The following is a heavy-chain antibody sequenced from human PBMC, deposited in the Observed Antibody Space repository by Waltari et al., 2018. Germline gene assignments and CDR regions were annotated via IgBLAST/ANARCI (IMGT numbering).Heavy chain of an antibody. J-gene: IGHJ4*02. Sequence: VYLLESGGDVVHPGGSLRLSCAASRFIFSNFVMALVRQAPGKGLEWVSSISATTDGKYHADSVKGRLTSSRDNSKNTLYLQLNSLRAEDTAVYYCAGKLWWGSSAVVYWGQGTLVIVSS. CDR1: RFIFSNFV. V-gene: IGHV3-23*01. CDR3: AGKLWWGSSAVVY. CDR2: ISATTDGK. D-gene: IGHD2-21*01.